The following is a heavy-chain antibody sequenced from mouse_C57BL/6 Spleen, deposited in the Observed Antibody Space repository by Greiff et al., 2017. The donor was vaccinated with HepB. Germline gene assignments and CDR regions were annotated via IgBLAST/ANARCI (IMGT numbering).Heavy chain of an antibody. CDR3: TRNQAGQAWFAY. Sequence: VHVKQSGTVLARPGASVKMSCKTSGYTFTSYWMHWVKQRPGQGLEWIGAIYPGNSDTSYNQKFKGKAKLTAVTSASTAYMELSSLTNEDSAVYYCTRNQAGQAWFAYWGQGTLVTVSA. J-gene: IGHJ3*01. CDR2: IYPGNSDT. V-gene: IGHV1-5*01. CDR1: GYTFTSYW. D-gene: IGHD3-2*02.